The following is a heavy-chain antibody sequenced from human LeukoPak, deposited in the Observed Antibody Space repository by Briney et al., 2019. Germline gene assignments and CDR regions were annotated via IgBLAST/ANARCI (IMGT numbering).Heavy chain of an antibody. D-gene: IGHD3-22*01. CDR2: INHSGST. J-gene: IGHJ4*02. Sequence: SETLSLTCVVYGGSFSGYYWRWIRQTPGKGLEWIGEINHSGSTNYNPSLKSRVTISVDKPKNQFSLKLSSVTAADTAVYYCARVLSGSNFDYWGQGTLVTVSS. CDR1: GGSFSGYY. V-gene: IGHV4-34*01. CDR3: ARVLSGSNFDY.